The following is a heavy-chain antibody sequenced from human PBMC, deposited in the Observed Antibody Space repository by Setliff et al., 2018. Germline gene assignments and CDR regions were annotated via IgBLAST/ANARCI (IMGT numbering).Heavy chain of an antibody. CDR2: ISHSGST. Sequence: NPSETLSLTCAAYGGSFSTYFWSWIRQPPGKGLEWIGEISHSGSTNYNPSLKSRVTISVDTSKNQFSLKLSSLTAADTALYFCARDNTILGATDYWGQGALVTVPQ. CDR1: GGSFSTYF. J-gene: IGHJ4*02. D-gene: IGHD1-26*01. CDR3: ARDNTILGATDY. V-gene: IGHV4-34*01.